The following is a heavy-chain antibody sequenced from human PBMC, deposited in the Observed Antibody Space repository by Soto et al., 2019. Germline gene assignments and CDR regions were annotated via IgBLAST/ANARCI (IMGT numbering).Heavy chain of an antibody. CDR1: GVSVSSNY. V-gene: IGHV3-53*01. CDR2: IYSGGNT. Sequence: EVQLVESGGGWIQPGGSLRLSCAASGVSVSSNYMSWVRQAPGRGLEWVSVIYSGGNTHYADSVKGRFTISRDNSKNTLYLQMNSLSAEDTAVYYCARESTWIPYYPGGMDVWGQWTTVTVSS. J-gene: IGHJ6*02. D-gene: IGHD5-18*01. CDR3: ARESTWIPYYPGGMDV.